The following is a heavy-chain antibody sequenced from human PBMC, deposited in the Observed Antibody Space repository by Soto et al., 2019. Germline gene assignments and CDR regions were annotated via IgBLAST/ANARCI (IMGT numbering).Heavy chain of an antibody. V-gene: IGHV1-69*08. CDR1: GGTFSSYT. Sequence: QVQLVQSGAEVKKPGSSVKVSCKASGGTFSSYTISWVRQAPGQGLEWMGRIIPILGIANYAQKFQGRVTITADKSTRHAYMELSSLRSEDTAVYYCAREVIVVVKGHYYDYWGQGTLVTVSS. D-gene: IGHD3-22*01. CDR2: IIPILGIA. J-gene: IGHJ4*02. CDR3: AREVIVVVKGHYYDY.